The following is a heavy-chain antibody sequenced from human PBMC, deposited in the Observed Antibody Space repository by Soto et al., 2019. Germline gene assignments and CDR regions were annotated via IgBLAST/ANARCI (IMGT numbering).Heavy chain of an antibody. Sequence: GGSLRLSCAASGFTFSSYSMNWVRQAPGKGLEWVSSISSSSSYTYYADSVKGRFTISRDNAKNSLYLQMNSLRAEDTAVYYCARAPTYYDFWSGYPDYYYYGMDVWGQGTTVTVSS. CDR1: GFTFSSYS. V-gene: IGHV3-21*01. D-gene: IGHD3-3*01. J-gene: IGHJ6*02. CDR2: ISSSSSYT. CDR3: ARAPTYYDFWSGYPDYYYYGMDV.